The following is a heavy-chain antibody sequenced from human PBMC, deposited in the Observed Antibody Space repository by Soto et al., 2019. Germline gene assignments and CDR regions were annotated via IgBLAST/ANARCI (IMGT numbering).Heavy chain of an antibody. CDR1: GFTFSSYW. D-gene: IGHD3-22*01. J-gene: IGHJ6*02. Sequence: GGSLRLSCAASGFTFSSYWMSWVRQAPGKGLEWVANIKQDGSEKYYVDSVKGRFTISRDNAKNSLYLQMNSLRAEDTAVYYCARLLGDKYYYDSSGYYYGIGYGMDVWGQGTTVTVSS. CDR3: ARLLGDKYYYDSSGYYYGIGYGMDV. V-gene: IGHV3-7*05. CDR2: IKQDGSEK.